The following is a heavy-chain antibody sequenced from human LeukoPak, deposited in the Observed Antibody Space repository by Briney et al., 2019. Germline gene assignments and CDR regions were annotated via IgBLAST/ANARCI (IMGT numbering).Heavy chain of an antibody. Sequence: PGRSLRLSCAASGFTFSSYAMHWVRQAPGKGLEWVAVISYDGSNKYYADSVKGRFTISRDNSKNTLYLQMNSLRAEDTAVYYCARDSALGYSSSWYSWSDPWGQGTLVTVSS. CDR3: ARDSALGYSSSWYSWSDP. CDR1: GFTFSSYA. D-gene: IGHD6-13*01. J-gene: IGHJ5*02. V-gene: IGHV3-30*04. CDR2: ISYDGSNK.